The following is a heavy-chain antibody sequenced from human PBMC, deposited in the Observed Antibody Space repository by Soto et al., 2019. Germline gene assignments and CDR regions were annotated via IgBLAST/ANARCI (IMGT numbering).Heavy chain of an antibody. J-gene: IGHJ4*02. Sequence: VKVSCKASGGTFNNYALSWVRQAPGQGLEWMGGIIPIFNSANYAQRFQGRVTITADDSTSTAYMELRSLRPDDTAVYYCAREVTVASYSFDLWGQGTLVTVSS. D-gene: IGHD5-12*01. CDR1: GGTFNNYA. CDR3: AREVTVASYSFDL. V-gene: IGHV1-69*13. CDR2: IIPIFNSA.